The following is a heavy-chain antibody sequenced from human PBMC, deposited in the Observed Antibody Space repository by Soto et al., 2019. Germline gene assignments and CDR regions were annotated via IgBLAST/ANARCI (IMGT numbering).Heavy chain of an antibody. J-gene: IGHJ5*02. Sequence: SGPTLVNPTQTLRLTCAFSGFSLSASGASVGWIRQPPGKALEWLAHIYWNDDKRYSPSLRSRLTISKDTSKNQVVLTFTNMDPTDTGTYYCVHRLDVPGLAFDPCRRRTLVTVSS. D-gene: IGHD3-10*02. CDR2: IYWNDDK. CDR3: VHRLDVPGLAFDP. CDR1: GFSLSASGAS. V-gene: IGHV2-5*01.